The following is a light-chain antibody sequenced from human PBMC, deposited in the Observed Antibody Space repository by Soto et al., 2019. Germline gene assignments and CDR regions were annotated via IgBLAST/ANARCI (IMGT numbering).Light chain of an antibody. J-gene: IGKJ1*01. CDR1: QSVSGRY. CDR3: QQYGISPRT. V-gene: IGKV3-20*01. Sequence: ETVITQSPGTLCLSPGERARLSCRVSQSVSGRYLAWYQQKPGQAPRLLIYGASSRATGIPDRFSGSAYGTDFNLTISRLEPEDFAVYYCQQYGISPRTFGQGTKVDIK. CDR2: GAS.